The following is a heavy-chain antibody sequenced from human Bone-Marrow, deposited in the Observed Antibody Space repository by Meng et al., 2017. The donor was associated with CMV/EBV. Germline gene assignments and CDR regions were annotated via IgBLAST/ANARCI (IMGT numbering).Heavy chain of an antibody. V-gene: IGHV3-13*01. Sequence: GESLKISCAASGFTFSSNDMHWVRQTTGKGLEWVSAIGTAGDTYYPGSVKGRFTISRDNSKNTLYLQMNSLRAEDTAVYYCAKDKNRYCSSPPHVWGQGTLVTVSS. D-gene: IGHD2-2*01. CDR2: IGTAGDT. CDR3: AKDKNRYCSSPPHV. J-gene: IGHJ4*02. CDR1: GFTFSSND.